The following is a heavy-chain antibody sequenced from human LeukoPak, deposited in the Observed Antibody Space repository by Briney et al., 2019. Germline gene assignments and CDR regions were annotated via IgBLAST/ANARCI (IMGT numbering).Heavy chain of an antibody. Sequence: GASVKVSCKASGGTFSSYAISWVRQAPGQGLEWMGGIIPIFGTANYAQKFQGRVTITADESTSTAYMELSSLRSEDTAVYYCASRYSGYDYLTSADYYYYYMDVWGKGTTVTISS. CDR2: IIPIFGTA. V-gene: IGHV1-69*13. CDR3: ASRYSGYDYLTSADYYYYYMDV. CDR1: GGTFSSYA. D-gene: IGHD5-12*01. J-gene: IGHJ6*03.